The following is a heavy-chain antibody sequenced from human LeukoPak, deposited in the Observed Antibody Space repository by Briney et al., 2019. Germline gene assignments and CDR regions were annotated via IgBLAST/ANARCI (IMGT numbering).Heavy chain of an antibody. CDR3: ATATGNA. Sequence: PSETLSLTCTVSGASVATGCYNWIRQPAGKGLEWVGLISASGSTSYNPSLRSRLTMSLDTSKNQFSLKLNSVTAADTAVYYCATATGNAWGQGTQVTVSS. CDR1: GASVATGC. J-gene: IGHJ1*01. V-gene: IGHV4-4*07. CDR2: ISASGST.